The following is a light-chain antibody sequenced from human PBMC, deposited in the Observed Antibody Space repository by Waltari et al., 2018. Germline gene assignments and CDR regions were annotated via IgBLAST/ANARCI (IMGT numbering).Light chain of an antibody. CDR1: QSVSSY. CDR3: LQSSNWYT. V-gene: IGKV3-11*01. J-gene: IGKJ2*01. CDR2: GAS. Sequence: EIVLTQSPATLSLSPGERATLSCRASQSVSSYLAWYQLKPGPAPRLLIYGASNRATGIPARFSGSASGTDFTLTINSLEPEDFAVYYCLQSSNWYTFGQGTKLEIK.